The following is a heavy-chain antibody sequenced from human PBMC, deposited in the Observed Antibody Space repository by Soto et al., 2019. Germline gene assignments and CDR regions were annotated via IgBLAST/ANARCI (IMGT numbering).Heavy chain of an antibody. Sequence: ETLILSCAASGVTFQNYVIHWVRQAPGKGLEYVSAIGAKGDATYADSVKGRFSISRDNSKNSLFLQMTNVTFEDTATYFCVKVDWYSVDCWGQGTLVTVSS. CDR1: GVTFQNYV. CDR2: IGAKGDAT. J-gene: IGHJ4*02. D-gene: IGHD2-21*02. V-gene: IGHV3-64D*06. CDR3: VKVDWYSVDC.